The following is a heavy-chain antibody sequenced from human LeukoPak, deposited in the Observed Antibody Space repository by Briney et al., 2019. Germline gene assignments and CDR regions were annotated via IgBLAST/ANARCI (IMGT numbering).Heavy chain of an antibody. D-gene: IGHD2-2*01. CDR2: IYYTGST. CDR1: GGSISSTSYY. Sequence: SETLSLTCTVSGGSISSTSYYWGWIRQPPGKGLEWIGSIYYTGSTYYNPSLKSRVTVSVDTSKNQFSLQLTSVTAADTAVYYCARRVVAPGSVDYWGQGTLVTVSS. J-gene: IGHJ4*02. CDR3: ARRVVAPGSVDY. V-gene: IGHV4-39*01.